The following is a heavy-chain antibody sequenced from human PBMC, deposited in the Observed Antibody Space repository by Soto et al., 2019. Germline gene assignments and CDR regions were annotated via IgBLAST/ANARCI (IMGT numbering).Heavy chain of an antibody. Sequence: QVQLVESGGGVVQPGRSLRLSCAASGFTFSSYGMHWVRQAPGKGLEWVAVISYDGSNTYYADSVKGRFTISRDNSKNTLDLQMNSLRAEDTAVYYCAKAISNSLDYWGQGTLVTVSS. V-gene: IGHV3-30*18. J-gene: IGHJ4*02. CDR1: GFTFSSYG. CDR3: AKAISNSLDY. CDR2: ISYDGSNT. D-gene: IGHD2-21*01.